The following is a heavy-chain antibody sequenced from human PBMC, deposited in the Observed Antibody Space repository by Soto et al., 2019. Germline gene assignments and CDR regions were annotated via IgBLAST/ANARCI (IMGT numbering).Heavy chain of an antibody. CDR2: IYYSGST. CDR1: GGSISSYY. CDR3: ARSRGRGKTYGMDV. J-gene: IGHJ6*02. V-gene: IGHV4-59*01. D-gene: IGHD3-16*01. Sequence: QVQLQESGPGLVKPSETLSLTCTVSGGSISSYYWSWLRQPPGKGLEWIGYIYYSGSTNYNPSLKSRVTISVDTSKNQFSLKLSSVTAADTAVYYCARSRGRGKTYGMDVWGQGTTVTVSS.